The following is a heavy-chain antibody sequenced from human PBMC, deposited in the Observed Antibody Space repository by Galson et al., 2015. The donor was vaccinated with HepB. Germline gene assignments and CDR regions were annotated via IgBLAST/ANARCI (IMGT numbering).Heavy chain of an antibody. J-gene: IGHJ4*02. CDR1: GFTFRSYG. V-gene: IGHV3-30*18. CDR2: ISYDGSNK. CDR3: AKCMVRGSVRHQFDN. D-gene: IGHD3-10*01. Sequence: SLRLSCAASGFTFRSYGMHWVRQAPGKGLEWVAVISYDGSNKHCADSVKGRFTISRDNSKNTLYLQMNSLRAEDTAVYYCAKCMVRGSVRHQFDNWGQGTLVSVSS.